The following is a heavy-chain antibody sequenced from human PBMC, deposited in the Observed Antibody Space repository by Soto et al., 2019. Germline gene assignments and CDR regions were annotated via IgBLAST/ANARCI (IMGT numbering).Heavy chain of an antibody. J-gene: IGHJ4*02. D-gene: IGHD3-22*01. V-gene: IGHV4-30-4*01. Sequence: QVQLQESGPGLVKPSQTLSLTCTVSGGSIISGDYYWNWIRQPPGKGLEWIGYIYYSGSTYYNPASVSRVTRTLGTSKNQFSLMLSSVTAADTAVDYCARISYYYDSSGFDYWGQGTLVTVSS. CDR1: GGSIISGDYY. CDR2: IYYSGST. CDR3: ARISYYYDSSGFDY.